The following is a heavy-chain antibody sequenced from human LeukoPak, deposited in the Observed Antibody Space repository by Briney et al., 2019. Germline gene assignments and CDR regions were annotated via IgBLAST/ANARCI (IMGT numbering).Heavy chain of an antibody. CDR1: GFTFSSYE. CDR2: ISSSGSTI. D-gene: IGHD6-19*01. J-gene: IGHJ4*02. Sequence: PGRSLRLSCAASGFTFSSYEMNWVRQAPGKGLEWVSYISSSGSTIYYADSVKGRFTISRDNAKNSLYLQMNSLRAEDTAVYYCARVGYSSGWYYFDYWGQGTLVTVSS. V-gene: IGHV3-48*03. CDR3: ARVGYSSGWYYFDY.